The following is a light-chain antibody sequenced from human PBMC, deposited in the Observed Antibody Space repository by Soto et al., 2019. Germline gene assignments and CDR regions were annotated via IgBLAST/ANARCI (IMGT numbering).Light chain of an antibody. CDR1: SSNIGSNY. CDR3: AAWDDSLSYV. V-gene: IGLV1-47*01. Sequence: QSVLTQPPSASGTPGQRVTISCSGSSSNIGSNYVYWYQRLPGTAPKLLIYRNNQRPSGVPDRFSGSKSGTSASLAISGLRSEDEADYYCAAWDDSLSYVFGTGTKVTVL. J-gene: IGLJ1*01. CDR2: RNN.